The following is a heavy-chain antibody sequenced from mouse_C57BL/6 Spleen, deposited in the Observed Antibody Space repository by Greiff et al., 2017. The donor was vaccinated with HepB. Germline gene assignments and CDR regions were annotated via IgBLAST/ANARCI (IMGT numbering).Heavy chain of an antibody. V-gene: IGHV1-80*01. J-gene: IGHJ4*01. CDR1: GYAFSSYW. D-gene: IGHD1-1*01. Sequence: QVQLQQSGAELVKPGASVKISCKASGYAFSSYWMNWVKQRPGKGLEWIGQIYPGDGDTNYNGKFKGKATLTADKSSSTAYMQLSSLTSEDSAVYFCARWGSTYAMDYWGQGTSVTVSS. CDR3: ARWGSTYAMDY. CDR2: IYPGDGDT.